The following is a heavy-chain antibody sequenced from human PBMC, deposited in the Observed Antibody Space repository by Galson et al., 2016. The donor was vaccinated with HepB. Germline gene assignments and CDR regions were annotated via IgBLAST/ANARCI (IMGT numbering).Heavy chain of an antibody. V-gene: IGHV1-46*03. CDR2: INPSGGST. Sequence: SVKVSCKASGYIFTSYYMHWVRQAPGQGLEWMGKINPSGGSTNYAQRFQGRVTMTRDTSTSTVYMDLSSLRSEDTAVYYCAREITVAGYYLDYWGPGTLVTVSS. D-gene: IGHD6-19*01. J-gene: IGHJ4*02. CDR3: AREITVAGYYLDY. CDR1: GYIFTSYY.